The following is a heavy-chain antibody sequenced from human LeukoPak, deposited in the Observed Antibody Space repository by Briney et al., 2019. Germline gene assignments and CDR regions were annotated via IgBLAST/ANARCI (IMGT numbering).Heavy chain of an antibody. CDR1: GFTFSTYA. V-gene: IGHV3-23*01. D-gene: IGHD3-10*01. J-gene: IGHJ4*02. Sequence: GGSLRLSCAASGFTFSTYAMRWVRQAPGKGLEWVSGISSTGDDTYYADSVKGRFNISRDNFRNTLYLQMNSLRAEDTAVYYCAKRTGNAGGHFDYWGQGTLVAVSS. CDR3: AKRTGNAGGHFDY. CDR2: ISSTGDDT.